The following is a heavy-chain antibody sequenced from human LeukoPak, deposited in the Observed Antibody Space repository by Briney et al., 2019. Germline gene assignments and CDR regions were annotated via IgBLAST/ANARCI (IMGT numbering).Heavy chain of an antibody. V-gene: IGHV3-23*01. CDR3: AKGGYSYGHRYYFDY. CDR2: ISGSGGST. Sequence: PGGSLRLSCAASGFTFSSYAMSWVRRAAGEGLECVSAISGSGGSTYYADSVKGRFTISRDNSKNTLYLQMNSLRAEDTAVYYCAKGGYSYGHRYYFDYWGQGPLVTVSS. D-gene: IGHD5-18*01. J-gene: IGHJ4*02. CDR1: GFTFSSYA.